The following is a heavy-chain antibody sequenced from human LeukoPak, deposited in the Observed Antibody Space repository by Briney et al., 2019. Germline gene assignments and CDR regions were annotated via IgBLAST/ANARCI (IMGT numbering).Heavy chain of an antibody. CDR1: GGSISSYY. V-gene: IGHV4-4*07. D-gene: IGHD3-10*01. Sequence: SETLSLTCTVSGGSISSYYWSWIRQPAGKGLESIGHISTSGSTNYNPSLKSRVTMSVDTSKNQFSLKLSSVTAADTAIYYCAGGGYYGSGNDFRFDPWGQGTLVTVSS. CDR3: AGGGYYGSGNDFRFDP. CDR2: ISTSGST. J-gene: IGHJ5*02.